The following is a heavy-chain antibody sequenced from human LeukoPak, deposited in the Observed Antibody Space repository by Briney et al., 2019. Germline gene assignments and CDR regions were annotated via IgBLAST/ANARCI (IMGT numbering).Heavy chain of an antibody. J-gene: IGHJ6*02. CDR2: IWSDGNNK. V-gene: IGHV3-33*01. CDR1: GFTFSRYG. CDR3: ARDYCSSISCMDA. Sequence: PGGSLRLSCAASGFTFSRYGIHWVRQAPGKGLEWVAVIWSDGNNKEHGDSVKGRFTISRDNSKNTLYLQVNSLRAEDTAMYYCARDYCSSISCMDAWGQGTTVTVSS. D-gene: IGHD2-2*01.